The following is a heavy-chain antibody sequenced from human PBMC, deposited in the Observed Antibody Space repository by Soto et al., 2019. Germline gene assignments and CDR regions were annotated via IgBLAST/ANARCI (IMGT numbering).Heavy chain of an antibody. CDR1: GFTFSSYA. Sequence: GGSLRLSCAASGFTFSSYAMSWVRQAPGKGLEWVSAINGSGGSTYYADSVKGRFTISRDNSKNTLYLQMNSLRAEDTAVYYCAKDSRGRGAFDIWGQGTMVTVSS. D-gene: IGHD3-10*01. V-gene: IGHV3-23*01. CDR3: AKDSRGRGAFDI. J-gene: IGHJ3*02. CDR2: INGSGGST.